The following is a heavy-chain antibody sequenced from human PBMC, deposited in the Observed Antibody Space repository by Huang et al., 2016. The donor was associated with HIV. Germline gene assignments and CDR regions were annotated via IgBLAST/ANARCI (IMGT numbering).Heavy chain of an antibody. CDR1: GFTFSSYW. D-gene: IGHD3-22*01. V-gene: IGHV3-74*01. J-gene: IGHJ4*02. CDR3: VRDPRIQSWLNYFDY. CDR2: IKSDGSSS. Sequence: EVQLVESGGGLVQPGGSLRLSCAASGFTFSSYWVHWVRQAPGKGLVGVSRIKSDGSSSGYADSVERRFTISRDNAKNTLYLQMNSLRAEDTAVYYCVRDPRIQSWLNYFDYWGQGTLVSVSS.